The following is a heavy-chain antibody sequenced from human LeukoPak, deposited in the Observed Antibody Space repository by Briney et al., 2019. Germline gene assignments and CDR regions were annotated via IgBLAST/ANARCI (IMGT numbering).Heavy chain of an antibody. CDR1: GFTFDDCV. V-gene: IGHV3-9*01. J-gene: IGHJ4*02. CDR3: AKDSGYDPQDLDY. CDR2: ISWNSFNI. Sequence: GGSLRLSCVASGFTFDDCVMHWVRQAPGKGLEWVSGISWNSFNIGYADSVKGRFTISRDNAKNSLYLQMNSLRAEDTALYYCAKDSGYDPQDLDYWGQGTLVTVSS. D-gene: IGHD5-12*01.